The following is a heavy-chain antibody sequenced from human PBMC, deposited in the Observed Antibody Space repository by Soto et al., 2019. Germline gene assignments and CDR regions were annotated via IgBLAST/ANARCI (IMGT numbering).Heavy chain of an antibody. CDR2: IYYSGST. Sequence: SETLSLTCTVSGGSISSSSYYWGWIRQPPGKGLEWIGSIYYSGSTYYNPSLKSRVTISVDTSKNQFSLKLSSVTAADTAVYYCARQYYDYVSVDYWGQGTLVTVYS. J-gene: IGHJ4*02. V-gene: IGHV4-39*01. CDR1: GGSISSSSYY. CDR3: ARQYYDYVSVDY. D-gene: IGHD3-16*01.